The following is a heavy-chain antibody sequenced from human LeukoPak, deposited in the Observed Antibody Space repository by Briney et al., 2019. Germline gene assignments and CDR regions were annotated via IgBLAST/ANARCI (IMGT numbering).Heavy chain of an antibody. V-gene: IGHV4-59*11. Sequence: SETLSLTCTVSGGSISSHYWSWIRQPPGKGLEWIGYIYYSGSTNYNPSLKSRVTISVDTSKNQFSLKLSSVTAADTAVYYCARDPRRGRFGEVQLVFDYWGQGTLVTVSS. D-gene: IGHD3-10*01. CDR3: ARDPRRGRFGEVQLVFDY. J-gene: IGHJ4*02. CDR1: GGSISSHY. CDR2: IYYSGST.